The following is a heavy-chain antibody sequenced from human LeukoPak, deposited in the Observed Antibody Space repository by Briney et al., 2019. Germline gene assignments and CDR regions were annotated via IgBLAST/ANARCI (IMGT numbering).Heavy chain of an antibody. Sequence: GGSLRLSCAASGFPFSTYTMSWVRQAPGKGLQWVSAISDSGAYTYYADSVKGRFTISRDNSKNTLYLQMKSLRADDTAVYYCAKKTCSGGACYSALWFDPWGQGTLVTVSS. CDR2: ISDSGAYT. D-gene: IGHD2-21*01. CDR1: GFPFSTYT. J-gene: IGHJ5*02. V-gene: IGHV3-23*01. CDR3: AKKTCSGGACYSALWFDP.